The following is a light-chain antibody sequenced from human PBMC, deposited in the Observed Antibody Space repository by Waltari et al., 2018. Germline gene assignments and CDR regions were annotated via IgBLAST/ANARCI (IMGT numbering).Light chain of an antibody. CDR2: GTS. V-gene: IGKV3-20*01. Sequence: EIVLTQSPGTLSLSPGEGAALSCRASQTISSISLTWYQQKPGQAPSLLIYGTSSRATGIPDMCSGSGSGTDFTLTIRRLDPEDFAVYYCQQYDGSTVTFGGGTKVEVK. J-gene: IGKJ4*01. CDR1: QTISSIS. CDR3: QQYDGSTVT.